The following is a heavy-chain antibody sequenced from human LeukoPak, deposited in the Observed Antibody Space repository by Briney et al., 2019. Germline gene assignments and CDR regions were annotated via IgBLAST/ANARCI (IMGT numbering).Heavy chain of an antibody. Sequence: GGSLRLSCAASRFPVRSNYMSWVRQAPGKGLGWVSVIYSGGSTYYADSVKGRFTISRDNAKNSLYLQMNSLRAEDTAVYYCARAYYDSTGAWGQGTLVTVSS. V-gene: IGHV3-53*01. CDR2: IYSGGST. D-gene: IGHD3-22*01. CDR1: RFPVRSNY. J-gene: IGHJ4*02. CDR3: ARAYYDSTGA.